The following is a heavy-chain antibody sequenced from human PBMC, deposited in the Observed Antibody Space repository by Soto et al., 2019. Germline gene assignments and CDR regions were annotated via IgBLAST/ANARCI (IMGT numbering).Heavy chain of an antibody. CDR1: GFTFSSYA. CDR3: AKEEGGIFGVVIPFDY. CDR2: ISGSGGST. J-gene: IGHJ4*02. D-gene: IGHD3-3*01. Sequence: VQLLESGGGLVQPGGSLRLSCAASGFTFSSYAMSWVRQAPGKGLEWVSAISGSGGSTYYADPVKGRFTISRDNSKNTLYLQMNSLRAEDTAVYYCAKEEGGIFGVVIPFDYWGQGTLVTVSS. V-gene: IGHV3-23*01.